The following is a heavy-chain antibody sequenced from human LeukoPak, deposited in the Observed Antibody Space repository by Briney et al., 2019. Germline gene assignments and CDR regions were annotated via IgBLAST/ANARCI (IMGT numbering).Heavy chain of an antibody. CDR3: ASRYCSSTSCYNGY. Sequence: SETLSLTCTVSGGSISSYYWSWIRQPPGKGLEWIGYIYYSGSTNYNPPLKSRVTISVDTSKNQFSLKLSSVTAADTAVYYCASRYCSSTSCYNGYWGQGTLVTVSS. CDR1: GGSISSYY. CDR2: IYYSGST. J-gene: IGHJ4*02. V-gene: IGHV4-59*12. D-gene: IGHD2-2*02.